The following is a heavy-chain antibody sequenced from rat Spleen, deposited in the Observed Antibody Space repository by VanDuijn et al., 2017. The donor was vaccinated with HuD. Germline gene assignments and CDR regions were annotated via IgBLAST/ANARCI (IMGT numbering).Heavy chain of an antibody. V-gene: IGHV5-29*01. D-gene: IGHD4-4*01. CDR3: TRRGYLSDWYFDF. J-gene: IGHJ1*01. Sequence: EVQLVESDGGLVQPERSLKLSCAASGFTFSDFYMAWVRQAPTKGLEWVATISYDGSKTYYPDSVKGRFTISRDNARSTLNLHMDSLRSEDTAIYYCTRRGYLSDWYFDFWGPGTMVTVSS. CDR1: GFTFSDFY. CDR2: ISYDGSKT.